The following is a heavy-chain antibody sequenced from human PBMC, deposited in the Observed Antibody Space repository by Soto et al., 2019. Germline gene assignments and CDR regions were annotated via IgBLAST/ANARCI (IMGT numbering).Heavy chain of an antibody. D-gene: IGHD1-26*01. CDR2: ISNNGGST. J-gene: IGHJ4*02. V-gene: IGHV3-64D*08. CDR1: GFTFSSCA. CDR3: VKARRGGGNSVGFGY. Sequence: GGSLRLSCSASGFTFSSCAMHWVRQAPGKGLEYVSVISNNGGSTNYADSVKGRFIISRDNSKNTLYLQMSSLRAEDTAVYYCVKARRGGGNSVGFGYWGQGTLVTVSS.